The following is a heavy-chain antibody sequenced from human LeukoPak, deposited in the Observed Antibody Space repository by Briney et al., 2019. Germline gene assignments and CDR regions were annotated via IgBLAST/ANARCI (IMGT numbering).Heavy chain of an antibody. Sequence: SETLSLTCTVSGGSISSISYYWGWIRQPPGKGLEWIGSIYYSGSTYYNPSLKSRVTISVDTSKNQFSLKLSSVTAADTAVYYCARLFPDGPTGYSYGYDADYWGQGTLVTVSS. CDR3: ARLFPDGPTGYSYGYDADY. J-gene: IGHJ4*02. CDR2: IYYSGST. V-gene: IGHV4-39*01. D-gene: IGHD5-18*01. CDR1: GGSISSISYY.